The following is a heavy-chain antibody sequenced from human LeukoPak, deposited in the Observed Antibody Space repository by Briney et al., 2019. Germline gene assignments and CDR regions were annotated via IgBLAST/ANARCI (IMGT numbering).Heavy chain of an antibody. CDR3: ARHQSGDYFDY. V-gene: IGHV4-39*01. J-gene: IGHJ4*02. Sequence: SETLSLTCTVSGGSISSSTIYYWGWIRQPAGKGLEWIGSLYSSGSTYYNPSLKSRVTISVDTSKNQFSLKLTSVTAADTAVYYCARHQSGDYFDYWGQGTLVTVSS. CDR2: LYSSGST. D-gene: IGHD4-17*01. CDR1: GGSISSSTIYY.